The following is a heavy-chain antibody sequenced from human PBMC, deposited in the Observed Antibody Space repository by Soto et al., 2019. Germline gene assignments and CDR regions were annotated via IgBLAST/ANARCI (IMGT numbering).Heavy chain of an antibody. Sequence: EVQLVETGGGLIQPGGSLRLSCAASGFTVSSNYMSWVRQAPGKGLEWVSVIYSGGSTYYADSVKGRVTISRDNSKNTLYLQISSLTAEETPLYNCARASQYYDEGISYQSPRDASDNWGQGPIVSVSS. CDR2: IYSGGST. V-gene: IGHV3-53*02. J-gene: IGHJ3*02. D-gene: IGHD3-22*01. CDR1: GFTVSSNY. CDR3: ARASQYYDEGISYQSPRDASDN.